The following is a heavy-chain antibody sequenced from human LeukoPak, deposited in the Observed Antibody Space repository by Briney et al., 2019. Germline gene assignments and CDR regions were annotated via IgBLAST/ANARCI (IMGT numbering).Heavy chain of an antibody. V-gene: IGHV3-23*01. Sequence: GGSLRLSCAASGFTFNSYAMSWVRQAPGKGLEWVSSIGGSASSTYFADSVKGRFTISRDNSKNTLYLQMNSLRAEDTAVYYCARDPRGFLEWSPSHFPSYWGQGTLVTVSS. CDR1: GFTFNSYA. CDR2: IGGSASST. J-gene: IGHJ4*02. D-gene: IGHD3-3*01. CDR3: ARDPRGFLEWSPSHFPSY.